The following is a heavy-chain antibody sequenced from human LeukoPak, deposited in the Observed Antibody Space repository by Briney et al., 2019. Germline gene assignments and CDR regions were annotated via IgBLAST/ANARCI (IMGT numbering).Heavy chain of an antibody. CDR1: GVSISSGGYS. CDR2: IYHSGST. D-gene: IGHD4-11*01. CDR3: ASGTVTRGWFDP. V-gene: IGHV4-30-2*01. Sequence: SQTLSLTCAVSGVSISSGGYSWSWVRQPPGKGLEWIGYIYHSGSTYYNPSLKSRVTISVDTSKNQFSLKLSSVTAADTAVYYCASGTVTRGWFDPWGQGTLVTVSS. J-gene: IGHJ5*02.